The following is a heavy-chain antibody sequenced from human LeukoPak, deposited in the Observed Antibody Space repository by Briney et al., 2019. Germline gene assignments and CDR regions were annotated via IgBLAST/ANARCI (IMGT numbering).Heavy chain of an antibody. V-gene: IGHV3-11*04. D-gene: IGHD1-26*01. CDR3: ARDRELVGGTIGFDS. Sequence: PGGSLRLSCAVSGFTFSDYSMNWIRQAPGKGLKWVSYISTSGSSIYYADSVKGRFTISRDNAKNSLYLQLNSLRPEDTAVYYCARDRELVGGTIGFDSWGQGTLVAVSS. CDR2: ISTSGSSI. CDR1: GFTFSDYS. J-gene: IGHJ4*02.